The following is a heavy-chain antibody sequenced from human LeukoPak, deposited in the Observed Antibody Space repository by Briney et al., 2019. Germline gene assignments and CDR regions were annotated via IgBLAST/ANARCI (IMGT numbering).Heavy chain of an antibody. D-gene: IGHD5-12*01. CDR2: ISGSSSYI. CDR3: ARDDADLVAHW. CDR1: GFTFSDYY. V-gene: IGHV3-11*05. Sequence: GGSLRLSCAASGFTFSDYYMSWIRQAPGKGLEWVSYISGSSSYINYADSVKGRFTISRDNAKSSLYLQMNSLRAEDTAVYFCARDDADLVAHWWGQGTLVTVSS. J-gene: IGHJ4*02.